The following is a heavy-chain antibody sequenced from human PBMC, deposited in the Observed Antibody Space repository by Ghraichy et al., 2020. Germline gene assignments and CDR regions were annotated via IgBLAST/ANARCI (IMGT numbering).Heavy chain of an antibody. CDR2: MYDSGSS. Sequence: SETLSLTCTVSGGSISSYYWSWIRQPPGKGLEWIGYMYDSGSSNYNPSLKSRVTISIDTSKNQFSLKLRSVTAADTAMYYCARGGTYGAGTFDIWGQGTMVTVSS. CDR1: GGSISSYY. CDR3: ARGGTYGAGTFDI. V-gene: IGHV4-59*01. J-gene: IGHJ3*02. D-gene: IGHD1-26*01.